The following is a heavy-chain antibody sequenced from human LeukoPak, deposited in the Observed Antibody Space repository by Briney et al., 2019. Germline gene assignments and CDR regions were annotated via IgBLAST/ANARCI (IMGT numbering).Heavy chain of an antibody. D-gene: IGHD3-10*01. CDR3: ARERGYFDY. CDR1: GFTFSSYG. Sequence: PGGSLRLSCAASGFTFSSYGMHWVRQAPGKGLEWVAVIWYDGSNKYYADSVKGRFTISRDNSENTLYLQINSLRAEDTAVYYCARERGYFDYWGQGTLVTVSS. V-gene: IGHV3-33*01. J-gene: IGHJ4*02. CDR2: IWYDGSNK.